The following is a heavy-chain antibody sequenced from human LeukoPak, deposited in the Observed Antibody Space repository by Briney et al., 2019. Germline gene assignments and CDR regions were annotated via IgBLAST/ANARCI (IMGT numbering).Heavy chain of an antibody. CDR2: INPNSGGT. V-gene: IGHV1-2*02. Sequence: SCAASGFTFSAFDIHWVRQAPGEGLEWMGWINPNSGGTNYAQKFQGRVTMTRDTSISTAYMELSRLRSDDTAVYYCVNGGLRYFDWLDYWGQGTLVTVSS. CDR1: GFTFSAFD. CDR3: VNGGLRYFDWLDY. J-gene: IGHJ4*02. D-gene: IGHD3-9*01.